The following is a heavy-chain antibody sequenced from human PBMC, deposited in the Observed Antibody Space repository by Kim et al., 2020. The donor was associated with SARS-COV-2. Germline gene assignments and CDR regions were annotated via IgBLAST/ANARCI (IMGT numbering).Heavy chain of an antibody. V-gene: IGHV3-15*01. CDR1: GFIFNNAY. CDR3: FTTFGRSPTPTAA. J-gene: IGHJ5*02. Sequence: GGSLRLSCAASGFIFNNAYMTWVRQAPGKGLEWVGRIKSKSDGGTTDYAAPVLGRFTISRDDSRNTLYMQMSNLKTEDTAMYYCFTTFGRSPTPTAAWGQGTLVSVSS. D-gene: IGHD3-3*01. CDR2: IKSKSDGGTT.